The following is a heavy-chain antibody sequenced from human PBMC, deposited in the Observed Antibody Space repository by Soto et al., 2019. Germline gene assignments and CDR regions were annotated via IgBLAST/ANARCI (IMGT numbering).Heavy chain of an antibody. V-gene: IGHV3-23*01. CDR3: AKEGWAVAGPVGWFDP. Sequence: PVGSLRLSCAASGFTFSSYAMSWVRQAPGKGLEWVSSISGSGGSTYYADSVKGRFTISRDNSKDTLFLQMNSLRAEDTAVYYCAKEGWAVAGPVGWFDPWGQGALVTVSS. CDR1: GFTFSSYA. D-gene: IGHD6-19*01. J-gene: IGHJ5*02. CDR2: ISGSGGST.